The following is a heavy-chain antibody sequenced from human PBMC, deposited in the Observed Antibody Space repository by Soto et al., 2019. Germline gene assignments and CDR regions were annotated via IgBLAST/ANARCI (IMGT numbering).Heavy chain of an antibody. Sequence: SETLSLTCTVSGGSISSYYWSWIRQPAGKGLEWIGRIYTSGSTNYNPPLKSRVTMSVDTSKNQFSLKLSSVTAADTAVYYCAREKGMLIVQDYYDSSGTSYYFDYWGQGTLVTVSS. D-gene: IGHD3-22*01. V-gene: IGHV4-4*07. J-gene: IGHJ4*02. CDR1: GGSISSYY. CDR3: AREKGMLIVQDYYDSSGTSYYFDY. CDR2: IYTSGST.